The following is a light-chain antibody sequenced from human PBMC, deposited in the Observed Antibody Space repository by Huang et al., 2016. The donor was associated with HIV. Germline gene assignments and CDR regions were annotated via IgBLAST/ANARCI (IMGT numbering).Light chain of an antibody. J-gene: IGKJ4*01. CDR1: QAISNS. Sequence: QMTQSPSSLSASVGDRVTITCRASQAISNSLAWYQQQPGKAPKLLLYAASTVASGVPSRFSGSGSGTDYTLSISSLPPEDFATYYCQQYYSTLILTFGGGTKVEIK. V-gene: IGKV1-NL1*01. CDR3: QQYYSTLILT. CDR2: AAS.